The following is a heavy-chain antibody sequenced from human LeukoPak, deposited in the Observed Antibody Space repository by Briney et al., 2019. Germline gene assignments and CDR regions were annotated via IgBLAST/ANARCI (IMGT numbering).Heavy chain of an antibody. D-gene: IGHD3-22*01. V-gene: IGHV4-59*12. J-gene: IGHJ4*02. CDR1: GGYISGYY. CDR3: ARTGVVITDPFDY. Sequence: SETLSLTCTVSGGYISGYYWSWIRQPPGKGLEWIGYIYYTGSTNYNPSLESRVTISVDSSKNQFSLKLSSVTAADTAVYYCARTGVVITDPFDYWGQGTLVTVSS. CDR2: IYYTGST.